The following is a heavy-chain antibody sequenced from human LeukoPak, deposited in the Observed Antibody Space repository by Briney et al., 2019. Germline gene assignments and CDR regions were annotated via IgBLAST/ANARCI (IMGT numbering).Heavy chain of an antibody. D-gene: IGHD5-24*01. Sequence: PSGTLSLTCAVSGGSISSSIWWSWVRQPPGKGLEWIGEIYHSGSTNYNPSLKSRVTISVDTSKNQFSLKLSSVTAADTAVYYCAREEIRSWFDPWGQGTLVTVSS. CDR2: IYHSGST. V-gene: IGHV4-4*02. J-gene: IGHJ5*02. CDR3: AREEIRSWFDP. CDR1: GGSISSSIW.